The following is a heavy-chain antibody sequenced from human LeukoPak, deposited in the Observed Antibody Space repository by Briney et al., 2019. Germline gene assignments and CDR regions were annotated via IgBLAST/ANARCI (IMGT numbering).Heavy chain of an antibody. Sequence: GGSLRLSCAASGFTFSSYAMHWVRQAPGKGLEWVAVISYDGSNKYYADSVKGRFTISRDNSKNTLYLQMNSLRAEDTAVYYCARERSGSYYFSKAFDIWGQGTMVTVSS. J-gene: IGHJ3*02. CDR3: ARERSGSYYFSKAFDI. CDR2: ISYDGSNK. D-gene: IGHD1-26*01. V-gene: IGHV3-30-3*01. CDR1: GFTFSSYA.